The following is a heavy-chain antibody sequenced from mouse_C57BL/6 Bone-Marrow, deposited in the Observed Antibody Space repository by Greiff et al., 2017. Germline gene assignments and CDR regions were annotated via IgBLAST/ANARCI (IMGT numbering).Heavy chain of an antibody. CDR2: SYPRSGNT. Sequence: VQLKESGAELARPGASVKLSCKASGYTFTSYGISWVKQRPGQGLEWIGESYPRSGNTYYNGKFKGKATLTADKSSSTAYMELRSLTSEDSAVYFCARYYYDYPDYWGQGTSVTVSS. V-gene: IGHV1-81*01. D-gene: IGHD2-4*01. CDR1: GYTFTSYG. J-gene: IGHJ4*01. CDR3: ARYYYDYPDY.